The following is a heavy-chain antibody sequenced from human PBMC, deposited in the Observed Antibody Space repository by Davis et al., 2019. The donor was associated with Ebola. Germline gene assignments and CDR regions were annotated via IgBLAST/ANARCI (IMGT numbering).Heavy chain of an antibody. CDR3: AAADIVVVVDGTSYPHAFDT. CDR2: ISYDGSNK. D-gene: IGHD2-15*01. V-gene: IGHV3-30*04. Sequence: GESLKISCAASGFTFSSYAMHWVRQAPGKGLEWVAVISYDGSNKYYADSVKGRFTISRDNSKKTLYLQMNSLRAEDTAVYYCAAADIVVVVDGTSYPHAFDTWGQGTVVTVSS. J-gene: IGHJ3*02. CDR1: GFTFSSYA.